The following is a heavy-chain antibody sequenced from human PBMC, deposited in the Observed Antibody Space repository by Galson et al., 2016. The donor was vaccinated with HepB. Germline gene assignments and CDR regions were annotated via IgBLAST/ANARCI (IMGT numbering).Heavy chain of an antibody. CDR3: AKDTNLYYGSGSYPLFQN. Sequence: SLRLSCAASGFRFSSYSMNWVRQAPGKGLEWISYISTSSETISYADSVKGRFTISRDNAKNSLHLQMNSLRAEDTALYYCAKDTNLYYGSGSYPLFQNWGQGTLVTVSS. J-gene: IGHJ4*02. V-gene: IGHV3-48*04. CDR2: ISTSSETI. CDR1: GFRFSSYS. D-gene: IGHD3-10*01.